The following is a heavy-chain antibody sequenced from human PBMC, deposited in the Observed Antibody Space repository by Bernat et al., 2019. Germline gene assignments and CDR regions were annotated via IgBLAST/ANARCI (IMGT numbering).Heavy chain of an antibody. Sequence: EVQLVESGGGLVQPGGSLRLSCAASALTLSTYNFNWVRQAPGKGLEWLSYISSSGSTIYYAASVKGRFTISRDNAKNSLYLQINSLRAEDTAVYYCASEDRGTSYWGQGTLVTVSS. D-gene: IGHD3-16*01. CDR2: ISSSGSTI. CDR3: ASEDRGTSY. J-gene: IGHJ4*02. CDR1: ALTLSTYN. V-gene: IGHV3-48*01.